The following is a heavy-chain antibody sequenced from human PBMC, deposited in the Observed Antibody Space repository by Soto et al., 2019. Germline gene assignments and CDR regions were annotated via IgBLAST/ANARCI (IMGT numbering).Heavy chain of an antibody. CDR2: IWYDGIDK. V-gene: IGHV3-33*01. CDR3: ARAAVTDYQYHGMDV. J-gene: IGHJ6*02. CDR1: GFTFSTYG. Sequence: PGESLKISCAASGFTFSTYGMHWVRQAPGKGLEWVAAIWYDGIDKYYAASVKGRFTISRDNSMNTVYLQMSSLRADDTAVYYCARAAVTDYQYHGMDVWGQGTTVTVSS. D-gene: IGHD4-17*01.